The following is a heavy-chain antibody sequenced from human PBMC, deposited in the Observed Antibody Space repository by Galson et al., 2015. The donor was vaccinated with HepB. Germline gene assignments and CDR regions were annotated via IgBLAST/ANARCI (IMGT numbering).Heavy chain of an antibody. J-gene: IGHJ4*02. CDR1: GYTFTSYG. CDR2: IIPILGIA. CDR3: ARDLLPSYFDY. V-gene: IGHV1-69*04. Sequence: SVKVSCKASGYTFTSYGISRVRQAPGQGLEWMGRIIPILGIANYAQKFQGRVTITADKSTSTAYMELSSLRSEDTAVYYCARDLLPSYFDYWGQGTLVTVSS.